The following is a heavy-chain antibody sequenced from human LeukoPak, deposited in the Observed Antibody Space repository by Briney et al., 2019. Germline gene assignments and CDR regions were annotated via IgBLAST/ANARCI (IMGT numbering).Heavy chain of an antibody. D-gene: IGHD2-2*01. CDR1: GFTFSSYW. J-gene: IGHJ4*02. CDR2: IKQDGSEK. Sequence: GSLRLPCAASGFTFSSYWMSWVRQAPGKGLEWVANIKQDGSEKYYVDSVKGRFTISRDNAKNSLYLQMNSLRAEDTAVYYCARKYCSSTSCYPNSDYWGQGTLVTVSS. V-gene: IGHV3-7*03. CDR3: ARKYCSSTSCYPNSDY.